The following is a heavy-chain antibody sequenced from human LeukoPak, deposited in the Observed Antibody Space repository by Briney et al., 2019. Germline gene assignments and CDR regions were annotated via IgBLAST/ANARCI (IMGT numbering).Heavy chain of an antibody. CDR3: ARGTGYCTNGVCYPTHFGY. V-gene: IGHV1-2*02. CDR1: GYTFTGYY. D-gene: IGHD2-8*01. Sequence: ASVKVSCKASGYTFTGYYMHWVRQAPGQGLEWMGWIDPNSGGTNYAQKFQGRVTMTRDTSISTAYMELSRLRSDDTAVYYCARGTGYCTNGVCYPTHFGYWGQGTLVTVSS. CDR2: IDPNSGGT. J-gene: IGHJ4*02.